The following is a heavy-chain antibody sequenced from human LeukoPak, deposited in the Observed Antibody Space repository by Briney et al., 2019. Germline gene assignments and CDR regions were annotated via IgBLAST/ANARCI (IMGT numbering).Heavy chain of an antibody. D-gene: IGHD3-22*01. V-gene: IGHV1-46*01. CDR1: GYTFTSYY. CDR3: ARDGPGLYDSSRYFDY. CDR2: INPSGGST. J-gene: IGHJ4*02. Sequence: ASVKVSCTASGYTFTSYYMHWVRQAPGQGLEWMGIINPSGGSTSYAQKFQGRVTMTRDMSTSTVYMELSSLRSEDTAVYYCARDGPGLYDSSRYFDYWGQGTLVTVSS.